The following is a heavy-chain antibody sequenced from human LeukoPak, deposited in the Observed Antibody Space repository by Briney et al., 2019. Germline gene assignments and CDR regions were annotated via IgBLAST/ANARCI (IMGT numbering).Heavy chain of an antibody. D-gene: IGHD3-22*01. CDR2: YDPADGET. CDR3: ATQLSSGWPLRHLPFDY. V-gene: IGHV1-24*01. CDR1: GYALTELS. J-gene: IGHJ4*02. Sequence: ASVKVSCKVSGYALTELSMHWVRQAPGKGLEWMGGYDPADGETIYAQKFQGRVTMTEDTSTDTAYMELGSLRSEDTAVYYCATQLSSGWPLRHLPFDYWGQGTLVTVSS.